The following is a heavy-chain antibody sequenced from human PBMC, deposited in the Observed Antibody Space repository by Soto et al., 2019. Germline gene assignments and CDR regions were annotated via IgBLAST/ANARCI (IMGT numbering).Heavy chain of an antibody. D-gene: IGHD3-22*01. V-gene: IGHV4-30-4*01. CDR2: IDYSGST. J-gene: IGHJ4*02. CDR3: FLDHYYDRSIFDY. CDR1: GVSISTGDYY. Sequence: QVQLQEPGPGLVKPSQTLSLTCTVSGVSISTGDYYWSLIRQPPVKRLGLLGYIDYSGSTYYTPSFKSRDTIAVDTSKNQCSLKLSSVTATDTAVYYCFLDHYYDRSIFDYWGQGTRVTFS.